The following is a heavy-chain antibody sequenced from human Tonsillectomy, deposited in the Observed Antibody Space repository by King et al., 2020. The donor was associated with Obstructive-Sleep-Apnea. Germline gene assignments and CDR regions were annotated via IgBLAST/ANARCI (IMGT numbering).Heavy chain of an antibody. CDR2: IDPSNSYT. Sequence: VQLVESGAEVKKPGESLSISCKGSGYSFNIYWISWVRQIPGKGLEWLGRIDPSNSYTNYSSSFHGHVPISDDKSFSTAYLAWSSLKASDTAMYYWARHLLYYDILTGYQRPNWFDPWGQGTLVTVSS. CDR1: GYSFNIYW. J-gene: IGHJ5*02. V-gene: IGHV5-10-1*01. CDR3: ARHLLYYDILTGYQRPNWFDP. D-gene: IGHD3-9*01.